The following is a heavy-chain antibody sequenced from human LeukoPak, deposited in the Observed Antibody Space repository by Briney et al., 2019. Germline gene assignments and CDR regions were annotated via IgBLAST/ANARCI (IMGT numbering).Heavy chain of an antibody. CDR2: ISSNGGST. D-gene: IGHD3-16*01. Sequence: PGGSLRLSCAASGFTFSSYAMHWVRQAPGKGPEYVSAISSNGGSTYYANSVKGRFTISRDNSKNTLYLQMGSLRAEDMAVYYCARAGGLHAAGSYGMDVWGQGTTVTVSS. CDR1: GFTFSSYA. CDR3: ARAGGLHAAGSYGMDV. V-gene: IGHV3-64*01. J-gene: IGHJ6*02.